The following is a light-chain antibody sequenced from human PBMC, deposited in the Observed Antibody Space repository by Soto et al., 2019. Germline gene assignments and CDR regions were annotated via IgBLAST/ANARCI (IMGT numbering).Light chain of an antibody. CDR1: QGISNY. CDR3: QQFRSFPIT. J-gene: IGKJ5*01. Sequence: DIQMTQSPSSLSASVVDRVTIPCRASQGISNYLAWYTQKPGKAPKLLIYAAYSLQSGVPSRFSGSGSGTDFTLTISSLQPEDFATYDCQQFRSFPITFGQGTRLEIK. CDR2: AAY. V-gene: IGKV1-16*01.